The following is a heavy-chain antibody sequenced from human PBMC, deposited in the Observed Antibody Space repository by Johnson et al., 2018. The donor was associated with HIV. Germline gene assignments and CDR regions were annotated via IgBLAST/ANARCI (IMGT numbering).Heavy chain of an antibody. J-gene: IGHJ3*02. D-gene: IGHD2-15*01. CDR3: ARVPWSLDAFDI. CDR2: ISNSGSTA. Sequence: QMLLVVSGGGLVEPGGSLRLSCAASGFTFNDYYMTWIRQAPGKGLEWISYISNSGSTADYADSVKGRFTISRDNSKNTLYLQMNSLRAEDTAVYYCARVPWSLDAFDIWGQGTMVTVSS. V-gene: IGHV3-11*04. CDR1: GFTFNDYY.